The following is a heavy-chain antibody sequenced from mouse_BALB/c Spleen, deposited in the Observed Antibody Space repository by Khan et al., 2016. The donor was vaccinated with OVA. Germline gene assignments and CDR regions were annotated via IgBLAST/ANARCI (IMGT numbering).Heavy chain of an antibody. CDR2: ISSGGTYT. V-gene: IGHV5-6-4*01. CDR1: GFSFSSYS. D-gene: IGHD1-1*01. J-gene: IGHJ2*01. Sequence: EVELVESGGGLVRPGGSLKLSCAASGFSFSSYSMSWVRQTPEKRLEWVATISSGGTYTYYPDSVKGRFTISRDNAKNTLYLQMSSLKSEDTAMYYCPRRRGYYGHNPCLDYWGQGTTLPVSS. CDR3: PRRRGYYGHNPCLDY.